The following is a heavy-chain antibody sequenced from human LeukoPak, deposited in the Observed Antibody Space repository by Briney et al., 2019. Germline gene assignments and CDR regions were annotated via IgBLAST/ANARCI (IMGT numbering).Heavy chain of an antibody. J-gene: IGHJ4*02. D-gene: IGHD3-10*01. CDR1: GFTFSSYW. Sequence: PGGSLGLSCAASGFTFSSYWMHWVRQAPGKGPLWVSHINGDGSTTNYADSVKGRFTISRDNAKNTLYLQMNSLRAEDTAVYYCAEAASVRGVSYWGQGTLVTVSS. CDR2: INGDGSTT. CDR3: AEAASVRGVSY. V-gene: IGHV3-74*01.